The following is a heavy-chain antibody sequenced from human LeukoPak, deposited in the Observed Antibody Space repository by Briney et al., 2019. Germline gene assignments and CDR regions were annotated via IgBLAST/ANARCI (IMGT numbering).Heavy chain of an antibody. J-gene: IGHJ4*02. CDR1: GFSFTTYA. CDR2: VRDNGRDE. V-gene: IGHV3-30*02. CDR3: AKDGRSWNFDY. D-gene: IGHD6-6*01. Sequence: GGSLRLSCAATGFSFTTYAMHWVRQAPGKGLEWVAFVRDNGRDEYYADSVKGRFTISRDTYKNTLYLQMNSLRAEDTAVYYCAKDGRSWNFDYWGQGTLVTVSS.